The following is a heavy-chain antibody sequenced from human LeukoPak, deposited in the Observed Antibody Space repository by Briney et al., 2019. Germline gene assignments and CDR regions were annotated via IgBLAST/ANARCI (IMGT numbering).Heavy chain of an antibody. CDR2: ITSGHST. D-gene: IGHD2-2*01. V-gene: IGHV3-23*01. J-gene: IGHJ4*02. CDR1: GFTFNSYT. CDR3: AKDYPECTGTSCSGEAFFDY. Sequence: GGSLRLSCAASGFTFNSYTMSWVRQAAGKGLEWVSGITSGHSTFYADSVKGRFTISRDNSKNTVYLQMNSLRAEDTAVYYCAKDYPECTGTSCSGEAFFDYWGQGTLVTVSS.